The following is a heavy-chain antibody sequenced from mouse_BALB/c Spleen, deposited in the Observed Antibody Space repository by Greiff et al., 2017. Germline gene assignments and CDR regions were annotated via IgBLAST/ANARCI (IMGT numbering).Heavy chain of an antibody. J-gene: IGHJ4*01. D-gene: IGHD2-4*01. CDR2: IWGDGST. CDR1: GFSLTSYG. V-gene: IGHV2-3*01. Sequence: QVQLKQSGPGLVAPSQSLSITCTVSGFSLTSYGVSWVCQPPGQGLEWLGAIWGDGSTNYHSALIARLSISKDNSNSQVILKLNSLQTGDTATYYRAESYDYVRCYYAMDYWGQGTSVTVSS. CDR3: AESYDYVRCYYAMDY.